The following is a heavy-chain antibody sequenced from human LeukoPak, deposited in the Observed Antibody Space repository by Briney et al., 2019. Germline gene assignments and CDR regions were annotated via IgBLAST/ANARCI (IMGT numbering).Heavy chain of an antibody. CDR1: GFTFSSYG. Sequence: PGRSLRLSCAASGFTFSSYGMHWVRQAPGKGLEWVAVISYDGSNKYYADSVKGRFTISRDNSKNTLYLQMNSLRAEDTAVYYCAKGGIGYTIEPLDYWGQGTLVTVSS. V-gene: IGHV3-30*18. J-gene: IGHJ4*02. D-gene: IGHD5-12*01. CDR2: ISYDGSNK. CDR3: AKGGIGYTIEPLDY.